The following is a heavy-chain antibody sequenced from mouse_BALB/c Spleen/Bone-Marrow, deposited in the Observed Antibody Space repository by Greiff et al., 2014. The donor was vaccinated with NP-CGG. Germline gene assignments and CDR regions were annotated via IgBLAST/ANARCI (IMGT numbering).Heavy chain of an antibody. Sequence: EVMLVESGPDLVKPSQSLSLTCTVTGYSITSYYSWHWIRQFPGNKLEWMGYIHYSGTTVYNPSLKSRISITRDTSNNQFFLQLNSVTTEDTATYYCARFAGPPYTMDYWGQGTSVTVSS. CDR2: IHYSGTT. J-gene: IGHJ4*01. CDR1: GYSITSYYS. CDR3: ARFAGPPYTMDY. V-gene: IGHV3-1*02. D-gene: IGHD4-1*01.